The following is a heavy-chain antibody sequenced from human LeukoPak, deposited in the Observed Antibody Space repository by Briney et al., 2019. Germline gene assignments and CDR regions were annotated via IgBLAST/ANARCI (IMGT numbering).Heavy chain of an antibody. CDR2: INPNSGGT. Sequence: GASVKVSCKASGYTFTSYGISWVRQAPGQGLEWMGWINPNSGGTNYAQKFQGRVTMTRDTSISTAHIGLSRLRFDDTAVYYCARSDGGNNRRFDYWGQGTLVTVSS. CDR1: GYTFTSYG. CDR3: ARSDGGNNRRFDY. J-gene: IGHJ4*02. D-gene: IGHD2-8*02. V-gene: IGHV1-2*02.